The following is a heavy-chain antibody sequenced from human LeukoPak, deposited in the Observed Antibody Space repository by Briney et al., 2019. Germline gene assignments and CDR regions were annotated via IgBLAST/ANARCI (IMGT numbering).Heavy chain of an antibody. J-gene: IGHJ6*04. CDR2: ISYDGSNK. D-gene: IGHD3-9*01. CDR3: ARDATHDMVPTLPDYYYYGRDG. Sequence: GRSLRLSCAASGFTFSSYAMHWVRQAPGKGLEWVAVISYDGSNKYYADSVKGRFTISRDNSKNTLYLQMNSLRAEDTAGYYCARDATHDMVPTLPDYYYYGRDGWDKGTTVTVSS. CDR1: GFTFSSYA. V-gene: IGHV3-30*04.